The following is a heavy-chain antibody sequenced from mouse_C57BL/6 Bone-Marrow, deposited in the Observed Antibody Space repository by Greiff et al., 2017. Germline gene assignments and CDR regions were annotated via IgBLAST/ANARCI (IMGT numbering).Heavy chain of an antibody. Sequence: EVQGVESGGGLVKPGGSLKLSCAASGFTFSSYTMSWVRQTPEKRLEWVATISGGGGNTYYPDSVKGRFTISRDKAKNTLYLQMSSLRSEDTALYYCARLYYGSSYGFAYWGQGILVTVSA. V-gene: IGHV5-9*01. CDR3: ARLYYGSSYGFAY. CDR1: GFTFSSYT. J-gene: IGHJ3*01. D-gene: IGHD1-1*01. CDR2: ISGGGGNT.